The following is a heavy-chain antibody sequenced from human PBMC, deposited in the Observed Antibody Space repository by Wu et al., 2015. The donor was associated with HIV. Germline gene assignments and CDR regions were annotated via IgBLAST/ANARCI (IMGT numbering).Heavy chain of an antibody. J-gene: IGHJ2*01. CDR1: GYTFTDYY. CDR3: AESCYGDGRPGSYWYFDL. V-gene: IGHV1-2*02. D-gene: IGHD4-17*01. CDR2: INPYSGGT. Sequence: QVQLVQSGAEVKKPGASVKVSCKASGYTFTDYYMHWVRQAPGQGLEWMGWINPYSGGTNYAQKFHDRVTMTRDTSITTAYMELSRLRSDDTAVYYCAESCYGDGRPGSYWYFDLVGPWPPWSL.